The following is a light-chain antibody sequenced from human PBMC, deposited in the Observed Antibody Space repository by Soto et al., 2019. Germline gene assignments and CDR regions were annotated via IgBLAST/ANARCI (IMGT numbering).Light chain of an antibody. V-gene: IGKV3-20*01. CDR1: QSVGNNY. J-gene: IGKJ4*01. CDR2: DAS. CDR3: QQYGRTPLT. Sequence: EIVLTQSPGTLSLSPGERATLSCRASQSVGNNYLAWYQQKPGQAPRFLIYDASSRATGIPDRFSGSGSGTDFTLTISRLEPEDFAVYYCQQYGRTPLTFGGGTKVDIK.